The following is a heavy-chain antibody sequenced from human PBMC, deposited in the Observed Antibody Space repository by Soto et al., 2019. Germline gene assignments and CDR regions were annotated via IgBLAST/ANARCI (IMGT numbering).Heavy chain of an antibody. J-gene: IGHJ4*02. CDR1: GFSFSDYS. CDR2: ISSSSDKT. Sequence: LVESGGALVYPGGSLRLSCIASGFSFSDYSMNWVRQAPGKGLQWVSYISSSSDKTDYADSVKGRFTVSRDNAKNALFLEMNSLRDDDTATYYCARLPKGSLVTAWGQGTRVNVSS. CDR3: ARLPKGSLVTA. V-gene: IGHV3-48*02. D-gene: IGHD2-21*02.